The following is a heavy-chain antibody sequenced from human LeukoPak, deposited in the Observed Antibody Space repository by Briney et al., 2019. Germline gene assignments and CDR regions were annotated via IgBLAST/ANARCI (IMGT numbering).Heavy chain of an antibody. Sequence: ASVKVSCKVSGYTLTELSMHWVRQAPGEGLEWMGGFDPENGEAIYAEKIQGRVTMTEDTSTDTAYMELSSLRSEDTAVYYCATGWELFDNWGQGTLVTVSS. CDR3: ATGWELFDN. D-gene: IGHD4-23*01. CDR1: GYTLTELS. J-gene: IGHJ4*02. V-gene: IGHV1-24*01. CDR2: FDPENGEA.